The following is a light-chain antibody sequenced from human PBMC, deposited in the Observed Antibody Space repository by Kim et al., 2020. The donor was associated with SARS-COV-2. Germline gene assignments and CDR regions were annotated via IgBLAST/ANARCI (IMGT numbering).Light chain of an antibody. CDR1: TGAVTSDYS. CDR2: GTS. Sequence: QAVVTQEPSLTVPPGGTVTLTCASSTGAVTSDYSPNWFQQKPGQAPRALIYGTSIKHSWTPARFSGSLLGGKAALTLSGVQPDDEAEYYCLLYYGNGRGVFGTGTKVTVL. CDR3: LLYYGNGRGV. J-gene: IGLJ1*01. V-gene: IGLV7-43*01.